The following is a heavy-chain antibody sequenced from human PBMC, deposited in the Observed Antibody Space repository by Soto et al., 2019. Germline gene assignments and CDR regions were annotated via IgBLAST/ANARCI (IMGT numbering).Heavy chain of an antibody. D-gene: IGHD3-10*02. CDR2: VFHNGNT. V-gene: IGHV4-4*02. CDR1: CASITESYW. J-gene: IGHJ5*02. CDR3: ARGRGAAVNVDP. Sequence: SETLSLTCTVSCASITESYWWSWVRLAPGKGLEWIGEVFHNGNTNYNPTLKSRVYISIDRYKNHFSLELTSVTAADTALYYCARGRGAAVNVDPWGQGTLVTVSS.